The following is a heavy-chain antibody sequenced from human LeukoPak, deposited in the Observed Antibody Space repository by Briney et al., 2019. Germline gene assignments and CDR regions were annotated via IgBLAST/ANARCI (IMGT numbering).Heavy chain of an antibody. V-gene: IGHV1-18*01. CDR1: GYTFTSYG. D-gene: IGHD3-10*01. CDR2: ISAYNGNT. J-gene: IGHJ4*02. Sequence: ASVKVSCKASGYTFTSYGISWVRQAPGQGLEWMGWISAYNGNTNYAQKLQGRVTMTTDTSTSTAYMELRSLRSDDTAVYYCARGRHPWFGEKGWWYFDYWGQGTLVTVSS. CDR3: ARGRHPWFGEKGWWYFDY.